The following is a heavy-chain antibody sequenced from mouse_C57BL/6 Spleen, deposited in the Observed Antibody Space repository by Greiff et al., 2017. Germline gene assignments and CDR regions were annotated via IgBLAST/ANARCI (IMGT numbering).Heavy chain of an antibody. CDR3: ARSAHPVGYYAMDY. CDR1: GYAFSSYW. J-gene: IGHJ4*01. V-gene: IGHV1-80*01. CDR2: IYPGDGDT. Sequence: QVQLQQSGAELVKPGASVKISCKASGYAFSSYWMNWVKQRPGKGLEWIGQIYPGDGDTNYNGKFKGQATLTADKSSSTAYMQLSSLNSEDSAVYFCARSAHPVGYYAMDYWGQGTSVTVSS. D-gene: IGHD6-1*01.